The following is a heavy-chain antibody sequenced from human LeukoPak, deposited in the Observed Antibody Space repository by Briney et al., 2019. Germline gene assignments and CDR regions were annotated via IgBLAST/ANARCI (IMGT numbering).Heavy chain of an antibody. V-gene: IGHV3-7*01. Sequence: GGSLRLSCAASGFTFSSYLMSWMRQAPGKGLEWVANIKYDGNEEYYVDSVKGRFTTSRDNAKNSLYLQLNSLRVEDTAVYYCKSGGAAPGSFDYWGQGTLVTVSP. D-gene: IGHD1-1*01. J-gene: IGHJ4*02. CDR2: IKYDGNEE. CDR3: KSGGAAPGSFDY. CDR1: GFTFSSYL.